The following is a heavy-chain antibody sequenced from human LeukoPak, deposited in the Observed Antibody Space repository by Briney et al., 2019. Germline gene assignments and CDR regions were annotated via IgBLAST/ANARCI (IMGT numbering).Heavy chain of an antibody. CDR1: GXTFSSYA. J-gene: IGHJ4*02. Sequence: PGGSLRLSXAXSGXTFSSYAXSWVRQAPGKGLEWVSAISGSGVSTYYADSVKGRFTISRDNSKNTLYLQMDSLRAEDTAVYYCAKKSGSSRLYPLDYWGQGTLVTVSS. D-gene: IGHD1-26*01. CDR3: AKKSGSSRLYPLDY. V-gene: IGHV3-23*01. CDR2: ISGSGVST.